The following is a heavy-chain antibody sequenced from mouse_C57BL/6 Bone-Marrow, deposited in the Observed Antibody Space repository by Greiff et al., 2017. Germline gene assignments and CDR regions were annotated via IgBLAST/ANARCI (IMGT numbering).Heavy chain of an antibody. D-gene: IGHD1-1*01. V-gene: IGHV1-69*01. Sequence: QVQLQQPGAELVMPGASVKLSCKASGYTFTSYWMHWVKQRPGQGLEWIGEIDPSDSYTNYNQKFKGKSTLTVYKSSSTAYMQLSSLTSEDSAVYYCARARKNYYGSSYVDDYWGQGTTLTVSS. CDR1: GYTFTSYW. CDR3: ARARKNYYGSSYVDDY. CDR2: IDPSDSYT. J-gene: IGHJ2*01.